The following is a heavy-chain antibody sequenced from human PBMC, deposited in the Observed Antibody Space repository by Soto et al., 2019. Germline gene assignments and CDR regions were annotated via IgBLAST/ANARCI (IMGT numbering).Heavy chain of an antibody. J-gene: IGHJ4*02. CDR2: IYYSGST. D-gene: IGHD2-15*01. CDR1: GGSISSGDYY. V-gene: IGHV4-30-4*02. CDR3: ARGHLGITTTGTWYDFDY. Sequence: PSETLSLTCTVSGGSISSGDYYWSWIRQPPGKGLEWIGYIYYSGSTYYNPSLKSRVTISVDTSKNQLSLKLSSVTAADTAVYYCARGHLGITTTGTWYDFDYWGQGTLVTVSS.